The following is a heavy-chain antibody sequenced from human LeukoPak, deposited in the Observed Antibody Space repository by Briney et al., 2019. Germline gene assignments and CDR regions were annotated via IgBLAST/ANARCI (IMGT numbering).Heavy chain of an antibody. J-gene: IGHJ6*04. CDR3: SRGGRTPDY. CDR2: IRYKTYGGTP. D-gene: IGHD3-16*01. Sequence: GGSLRLSCTASGFTFGDYAMSWFRQAPGKGLEWVGFIRYKTYGGTPEYAASVKGRFTISRDDSKSIAYLQMNSLKTEDTAVYYCSRGGRTPDYWGKGTTVTVSS. CDR1: GFTFGDYA. V-gene: IGHV3-49*03.